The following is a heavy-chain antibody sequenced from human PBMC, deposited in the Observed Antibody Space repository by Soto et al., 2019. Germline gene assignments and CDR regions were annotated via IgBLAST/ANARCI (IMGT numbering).Heavy chain of an antibody. Sequence: QVQLVQSGAEVKKPGSSVKVSCKASGGTFSNYAISWVRQAPGQGLEWMGGIIPIFDAPNYAPKFQGRVNTSADKSTNTTYMGLSSLRSEDTAVYYCARAVQLRSTINGYYYYAMGVWGQGTTGAVSS. CDR1: GGTFSNYA. CDR3: ARAVQLRSTINGYYYYAMGV. J-gene: IGHJ6*02. V-gene: IGHV1-69*06. D-gene: IGHD2-2*01. CDR2: IIPIFDAP.